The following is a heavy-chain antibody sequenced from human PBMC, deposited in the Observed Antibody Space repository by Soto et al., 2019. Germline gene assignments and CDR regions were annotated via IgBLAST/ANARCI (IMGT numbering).Heavy chain of an antibody. CDR3: ARAIRAYCRGGSCLGYLDY. CDR2: INHSGST. J-gene: IGHJ4*02. D-gene: IGHD2-15*01. V-gene: IGHV4-34*01. Sequence: ASETLSLTCAVYGGSFSGYYWSWLRQPPGKGLEGIGEINHSGSTNYNPSLKSRVTISVDTSKNQFSLKLSSVTAADTAVYYCARAIRAYCRGGSCLGYLDYWGQGTLVTVSS. CDR1: GGSFSGYY.